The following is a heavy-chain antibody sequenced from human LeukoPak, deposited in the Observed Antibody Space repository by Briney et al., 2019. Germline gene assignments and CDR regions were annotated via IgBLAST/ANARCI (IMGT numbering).Heavy chain of an antibody. CDR2: ISYDGSNK. CDR1: GFTFSSYA. D-gene: IGHD1-7*01. CDR3: AREATGTTMVPNAFDI. Sequence: GRSLRLSCAASGFTFSSYAMHWVRQAPGKGLEWVAVISYDGSNKYYADSVKGRFTISRDNSKNTLYLQMNSLRAEDTAVYYCAREATGTTMVPNAFDIWGQGTMVTVSS. J-gene: IGHJ3*02. V-gene: IGHV3-30*04.